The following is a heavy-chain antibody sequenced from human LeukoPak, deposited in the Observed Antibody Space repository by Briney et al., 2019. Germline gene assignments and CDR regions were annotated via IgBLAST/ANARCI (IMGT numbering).Heavy chain of an antibody. J-gene: IGHJ2*01. Sequence: PGGSLRLSCAASGFTFSTYGMHWVRQAPGKGLEWVALILYDGSNKYYPDSVKGRFTISRDNSKNTLYLQMDSLRAEDTAVYYCARGLRGYQPWYFDLWGRGTLVTVSS. CDR1: GFTFSTYG. CDR3: ARGLRGYQPWYFDL. CDR2: ILYDGSNK. D-gene: IGHD2-2*01. V-gene: IGHV3-33*01.